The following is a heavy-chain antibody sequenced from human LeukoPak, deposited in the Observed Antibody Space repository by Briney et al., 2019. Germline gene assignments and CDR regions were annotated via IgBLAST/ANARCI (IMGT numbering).Heavy chain of an antibody. Sequence: GGSLRLSCAASGFTVSSNYMSWVRQAPGKGLEWVSAITSSASYIYYTDSVRGRFTVSRDNAKNSLYLQMNSLRAEDTAVYYCAREMYSRSWPFFDYWGQGTLVTVSS. CDR2: ITSSASYI. J-gene: IGHJ4*02. D-gene: IGHD6-13*01. CDR1: GFTVSSNY. V-gene: IGHV3-21*01. CDR3: AREMYSRSWPFFDY.